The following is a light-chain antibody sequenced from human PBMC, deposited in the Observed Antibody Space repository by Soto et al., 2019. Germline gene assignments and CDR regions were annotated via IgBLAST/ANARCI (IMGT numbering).Light chain of an antibody. CDR3: SSYTTSGTVV. CDR1: ISDIGAYDY. J-gene: IGLJ2*01. Sequence: QSALTQPASVSGSPGQSITFSCTGTISDIGAYDYVSWYQQYPGKAPKLIIYEVSNRPSGVSNRFSGSKSAYTASLTISGLQAEDEADYYCSSYTTSGTVVFGGGTKVTVL. V-gene: IGLV2-14*01. CDR2: EVS.